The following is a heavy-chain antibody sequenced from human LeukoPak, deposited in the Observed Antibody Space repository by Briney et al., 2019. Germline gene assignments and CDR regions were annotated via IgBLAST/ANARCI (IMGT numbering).Heavy chain of an antibody. J-gene: IGHJ3*02. V-gene: IGHV3-30-3*01. D-gene: IGHD1-26*01. CDR2: ISYDGTTK. CDR1: GFTFSTYA. CDR3: ARVRIVGSTYDGFDI. Sequence: PGRSLRLSCAASGFTFSTYAMHWVRQAPGKGLEWVAVISYDGTTKYHADSVKGRFTISRDNSKNTLNLQMNTLRAEDTAVYYCARVRIVGSTYDGFDIWGQGTMVTVPS.